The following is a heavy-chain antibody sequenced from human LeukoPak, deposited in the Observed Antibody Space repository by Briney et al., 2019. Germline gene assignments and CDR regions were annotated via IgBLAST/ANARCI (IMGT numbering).Heavy chain of an antibody. CDR2: INHSGST. Sequence: SETLSLTCAVYSGSFSGYYWSWIRQPPGRGLEWIGEINHSGSTNFNPSLKSRVTISLDTSKNQFSLKLSSVTAADTAVYYCASFTYYYDSRPRWGQGTLVTVSS. J-gene: IGHJ4*02. V-gene: IGHV4-34*01. D-gene: IGHD3-22*01. CDR3: ASFTYYYDSRPR. CDR1: SGSFSGYY.